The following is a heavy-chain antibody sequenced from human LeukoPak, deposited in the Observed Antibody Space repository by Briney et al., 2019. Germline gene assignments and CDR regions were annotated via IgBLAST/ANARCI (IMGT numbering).Heavy chain of an antibody. D-gene: IGHD3-10*01. V-gene: IGHV4-39*07. CDR2: IYYSGST. CDR1: GGSISSTNYY. Sequence: PSETLSLTCTVSGGSISSTNYYWGWIRQPPGKGLEWIGSIYYSGSTYYNPSLKSRVTISVDTSKNHFSLKLSSVTAADTAVYYCARVRGGWFDPWGQGTLVTVSS. CDR3: ARVRGGWFDP. J-gene: IGHJ5*02.